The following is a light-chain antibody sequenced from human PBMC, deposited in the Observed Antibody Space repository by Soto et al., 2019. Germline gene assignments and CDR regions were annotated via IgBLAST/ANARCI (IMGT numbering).Light chain of an antibody. CDR2: DAS. Sequence: DIQMTQSPSSLSASVGDRVTITCQASQDITNFLNWYQQKPGKAPKLLIYDASNLETGVPSRFSGSRSGTDFTFTISSLQPEDTATYYCQQYDNLPYTFGQGTKVEIK. CDR3: QQYDNLPYT. V-gene: IGKV1-33*01. J-gene: IGKJ2*01. CDR1: QDITNF.